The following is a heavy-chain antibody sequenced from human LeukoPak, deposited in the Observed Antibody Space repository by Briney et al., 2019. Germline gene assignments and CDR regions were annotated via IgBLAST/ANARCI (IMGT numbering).Heavy chain of an antibody. D-gene: IGHD5-24*01. CDR1: GGSISSSSSY. CDR2: IYYSGSI. CDR3: ARHRSGWLQSSFDY. V-gene: IGHV4-39*01. Sequence: KPSETLSLTCSVSGGSISSSSSYWGWIRQPPGKGLEGIGSIYYSGSIFDNPALKSRVTISVDTSKNQFSLKLSSVTAADTAVYYCARHRSGWLQSSFDYWGQGTLVTVSS. J-gene: IGHJ4*02.